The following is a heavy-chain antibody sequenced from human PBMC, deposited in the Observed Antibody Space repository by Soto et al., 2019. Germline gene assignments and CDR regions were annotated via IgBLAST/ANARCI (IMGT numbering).Heavy chain of an antibody. CDR1: GGSFSGYY. V-gene: IGHV4-34*01. CDR3: ATSYGNAWYTY. Sequence: SETLSLTCAVYGGSFSGYYWSWIRQPPGKGLEWIGEINHSGSTNYNPSLKSRVTISVDTSKNQFSLQLSSVTAADTAVYYCATSYGNAWYTYWGQGTQVTVSS. CDR2: INHSGST. D-gene: IGHD6-13*01. J-gene: IGHJ4*02.